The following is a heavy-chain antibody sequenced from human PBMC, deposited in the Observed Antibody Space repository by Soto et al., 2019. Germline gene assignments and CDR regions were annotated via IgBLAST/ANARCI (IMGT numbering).Heavy chain of an antibody. CDR2: ISGSGGST. V-gene: IGHV3-23*01. CDR3: AKDLYCSGGSCYRYYFDY. CDR1: GFTFSSYA. J-gene: IGHJ4*02. Sequence: GGSLRLSCAASGFTFSSYAMSWVRQAPGKGLEWVSAISGSGGSTYYADSVKGRFTISRDNSKNTLYLQMNSLRAEDTAVYYCAKDLYCSGGSCYRYYFDYWGQRTLVTVSS. D-gene: IGHD2-15*01.